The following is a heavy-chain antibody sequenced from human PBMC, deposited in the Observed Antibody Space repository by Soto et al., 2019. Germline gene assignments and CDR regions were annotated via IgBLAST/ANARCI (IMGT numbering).Heavy chain of an antibody. D-gene: IGHD6-13*01. CDR2: IYYSGST. V-gene: IGHV4-39*01. CDR3: ARYLYSSPYYFDY. CDR1: GGSISSSSYY. J-gene: IGHJ4*02. Sequence: SETLSLTCTVSGGSISSSSYYWGWIRQPPGKGLEWIGSIYYSGSTYYNPSLKSRVTISVDTSKNQFSLKLSSVTAADTAVYYCARYLYSSPYYFDYWGQGTLVTVSS.